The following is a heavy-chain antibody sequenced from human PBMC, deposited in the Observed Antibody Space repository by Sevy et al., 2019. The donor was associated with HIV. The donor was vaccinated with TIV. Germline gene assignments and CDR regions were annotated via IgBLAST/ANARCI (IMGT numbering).Heavy chain of an antibody. Sequence: SETLSLTCTVSGGSFSTYSWNWIRQSPGKGLEWIGYIYDSGHTNYNPSLKSRVTISVDTSKNQSSLKLNSVTAADTAVYYCAREKGTVTILSAFDIWGQGTRVTVSS. J-gene: IGHJ3*02. D-gene: IGHD4-17*01. CDR3: AREKGTVTILSAFDI. CDR1: GGSFSTYS. CDR2: IYDSGHT. V-gene: IGHV4-59*01.